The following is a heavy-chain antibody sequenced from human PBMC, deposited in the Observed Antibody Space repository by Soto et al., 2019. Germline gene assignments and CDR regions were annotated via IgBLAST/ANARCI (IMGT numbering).Heavy chain of an antibody. J-gene: IGHJ5*02. CDR3: ARHPERIAEIGWFDP. Sequence: EVQLVESGGGLVQPGGSLRLSCAASGFTFSSYSMNWVRQAPGKGLEWVSYISSSSSTIYYADSVKGRFTISRDNDKDSLYLKMNSLRAEDTAVYYCARHPERIAEIGWFDPWGQGTLVTVSS. V-gene: IGHV3-48*01. CDR1: GFTFSSYS. D-gene: IGHD6-13*01. CDR2: ISSSSSTI.